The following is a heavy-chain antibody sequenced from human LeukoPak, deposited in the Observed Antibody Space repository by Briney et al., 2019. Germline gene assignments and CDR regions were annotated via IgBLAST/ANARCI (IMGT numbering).Heavy chain of an antibody. D-gene: IGHD6-19*01. J-gene: IGHJ4*02. CDR2: IHYSGST. CDR3: ARAKYSSGWYLDY. Sequence: PSETLSLTCTVSGDSISSGDYYWTWIRQHPGKGLEWIGYIHYSGSTYYNPSLKSRVTISVDTSKNQFSLKVSSVTAADMAAYYCARAKYSSGWYLDYWGQGTLVTVSS. V-gene: IGHV4-31*03. CDR1: GDSISSGDYY.